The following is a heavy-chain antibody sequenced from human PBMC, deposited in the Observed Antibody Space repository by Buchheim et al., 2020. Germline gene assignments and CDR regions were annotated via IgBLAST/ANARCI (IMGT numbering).Heavy chain of an antibody. Sequence: QVQLVESGGGVVQPGRSLRLSCAASGFTFSNYEMNWVRQAPGKGLEWVAVISYDGRSKYYADSVKGRFTISRDNSKNTLYLQMNSLRVEDTAVYYCARRGRNFYFDYWGRGTL. CDR2: ISYDGRSK. D-gene: IGHD1-7*01. J-gene: IGHJ4*02. V-gene: IGHV3-30*19. CDR1: GFTFSNYE. CDR3: ARRGRNFYFDY.